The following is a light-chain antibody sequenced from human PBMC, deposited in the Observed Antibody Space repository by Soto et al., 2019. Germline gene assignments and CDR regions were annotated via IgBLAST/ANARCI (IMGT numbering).Light chain of an antibody. CDR1: QSISNW. J-gene: IGKJ4*01. CDR2: KAS. V-gene: IGKV1-5*03. CDR3: QQYSTYPLT. Sequence: DIQMTQSPSTLSASVGDRVTITCRASQSISNWLAWYQQEPGKAPKLLIYKASTLESGVPSRFSGSGSGTEFTLTISSLQPDDFASYYCQQYSTYPLTFGGGTKVEIK.